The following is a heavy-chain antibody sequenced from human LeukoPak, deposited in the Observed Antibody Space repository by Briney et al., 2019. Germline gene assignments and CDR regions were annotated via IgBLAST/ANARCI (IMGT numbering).Heavy chain of an antibody. CDR2: IYSTGTT. Sequence: SETLSLTCTVSGGSICGYFWSWIRQPPGKGPEWIGYIYSTGTTNYSPSISSRGTIPVDTSKNQLSLNLRFVTATDTAVYHCARHNPPPTGFCSGTSCFMSGSQYFYMDVWGKGTSVTVS. V-gene: IGHV4-4*09. J-gene: IGHJ6*03. D-gene: IGHD2-2*01. CDR1: GGSICGYF. CDR3: ARHNPPPTGFCSGTSCFMSGSQYFYMDV.